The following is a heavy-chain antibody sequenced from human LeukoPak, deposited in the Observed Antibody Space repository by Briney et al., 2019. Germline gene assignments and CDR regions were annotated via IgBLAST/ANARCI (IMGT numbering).Heavy chain of an antibody. CDR3: ARGGETAAGISSFFDY. V-gene: IGHV4-59*01. CDR1: GGSISSYY. D-gene: IGHD6-13*01. Sequence: SETLSLTCTVSGGSISSYYWSWIQQPPGKGLERIGYIYYSGSTNYNPSLKSRVTISVGTSKNQFSLKLSSVTAADTAVYYCARGGETAAGISSFFDYWGQGTLVTVSS. J-gene: IGHJ4*02. CDR2: IYYSGST.